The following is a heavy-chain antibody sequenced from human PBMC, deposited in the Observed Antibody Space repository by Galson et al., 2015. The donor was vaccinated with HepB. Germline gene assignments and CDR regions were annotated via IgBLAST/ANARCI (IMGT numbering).Heavy chain of an antibody. CDR1: GFSLSTSGMC. CDR3: ARISLGGYSYGYGSPYGMDV. V-gene: IGHV2-70*11. J-gene: IGHJ6*02. CDR2: IDWDDDK. D-gene: IGHD5-18*01. Sequence: PALVKPTQTLTLTCTFSGFSLSTSGMCVSWIRQPPGKALEWLARIDWDDDKYYSTSLKTRLTISKDTSKNQVVLTMTNMDPVDTATYYCARISLGGYSYGYGSPYGMDVWGQGTTVTVSS.